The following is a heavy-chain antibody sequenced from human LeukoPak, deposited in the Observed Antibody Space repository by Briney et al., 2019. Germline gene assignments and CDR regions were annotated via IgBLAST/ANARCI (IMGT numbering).Heavy chain of an antibody. V-gene: IGHV1-69*13. CDR1: GYTFTSYG. J-gene: IGHJ6*02. Sequence: SVKVSCKASGYTFTSYGISWVRQAPGQGLEWMGGITPMFGTANYAQKFQGRVTITADESTSTAYMELSSLRSEDTAVYYCARTDYGDYYYYGMDVWGQGTTVTVSS. D-gene: IGHD4-17*01. CDR3: ARTDYGDYYYYGMDV. CDR2: ITPMFGTA.